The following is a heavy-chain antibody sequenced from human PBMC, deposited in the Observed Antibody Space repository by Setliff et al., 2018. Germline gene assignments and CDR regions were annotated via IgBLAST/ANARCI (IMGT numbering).Heavy chain of an antibody. D-gene: IGHD1-1*01. CDR3: ARDMGQPYYFES. V-gene: IGHV4-39*07. Sequence: SETLSLTCTVSGGSISSSSHYWGWVRQPPGKGLEWIGSIYYTGSTYYNPSLKSRVTMSVDTSKRQFSLKLGSATAADTAVYYCARDMGQPYYFESWGLGTLVTVSS. CDR1: GGSISSSSHY. J-gene: IGHJ4*02. CDR2: IYYTGST.